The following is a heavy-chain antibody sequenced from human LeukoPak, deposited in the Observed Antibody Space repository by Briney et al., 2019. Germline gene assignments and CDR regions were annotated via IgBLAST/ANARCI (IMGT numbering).Heavy chain of an antibody. J-gene: IGHJ6*02. CDR1: GFNFNSYS. Sequence: GGSLRLSCAASGFNFNSYSLTWVRQAPGKGLEWLAYIPASGSTTFSADSVKGRFTISRDNSKNTLYLQMNSLRAEDTAVYYCAKDVYSSSWYSYYYYGMDVWGQGTTVTVSS. CDR2: IPASGSTT. D-gene: IGHD6-13*01. CDR3: AKDVYSSSWYSYYYYGMDV. V-gene: IGHV3-48*01.